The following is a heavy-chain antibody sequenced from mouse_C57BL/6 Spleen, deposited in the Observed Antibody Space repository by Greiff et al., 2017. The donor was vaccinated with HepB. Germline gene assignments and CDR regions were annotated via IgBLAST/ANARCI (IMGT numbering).Heavy chain of an antibody. V-gene: IGHV1-52*01. CDR1: GYTFTSYW. J-gene: IGHJ1*03. Sequence: QVHVKQPGAELVRPGSSVKLSCKASGYTFTSYWMHWVKQRPIQGLEWIGNIDPSDSETHYNQKFKDKATLTVDKSSSTAYMQLSSLTSEDSAVYYCARSPLITTVVATRYFDVWGTGTTVTVSS. D-gene: IGHD1-1*01. CDR2: IDPSDSET. CDR3: ARSPLITTVVATRYFDV.